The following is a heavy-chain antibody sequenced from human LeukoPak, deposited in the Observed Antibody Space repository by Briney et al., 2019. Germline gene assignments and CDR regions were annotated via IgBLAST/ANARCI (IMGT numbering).Heavy chain of an antibody. CDR3: AGGSSTTWSPAENLQH. Sequence: ASVKVSCKASGYTFTGHYMHWVRQAPGQGLEWMGWINPNNGGTNYAQKIKGRVTMTRDTSISTAYMELIRLGSDDTAVYYCAGGSSTTWSPAENLQHWGQGTLVTVSS. CDR1: GYTFTGHY. J-gene: IGHJ1*01. D-gene: IGHD2-2*01. CDR2: INPNNGGT. V-gene: IGHV1-2*02.